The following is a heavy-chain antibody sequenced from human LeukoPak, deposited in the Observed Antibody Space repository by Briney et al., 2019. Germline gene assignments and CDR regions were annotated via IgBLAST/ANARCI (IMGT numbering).Heavy chain of an antibody. J-gene: IGHJ3*02. D-gene: IGHD5-24*01. CDR1: GGTFSSYA. Sequence: GSSVKVSYKASGGTFSSYAISWVRQAPGQGLEWIGRIIPILGIANYAQKFQGRVTITADKSTSTAYLELSSLRSEDTAVYYCARGDLEMATIDAFDIWGQGTMVTVSS. V-gene: IGHV1-69*04. CDR2: IIPILGIA. CDR3: ARGDLEMATIDAFDI.